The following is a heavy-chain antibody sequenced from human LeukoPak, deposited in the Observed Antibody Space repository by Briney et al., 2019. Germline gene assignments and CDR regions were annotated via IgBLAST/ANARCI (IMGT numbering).Heavy chain of an antibody. V-gene: IGHV4-39*01. Sequence: PSETLSLTCTVSGGSISSSSYYWGWIRQPPGKGLEWIGSIYYSGSTYYNPSLKSRVTISVDTSKNQFSLKLSSVTAADTAVYYCARHEATDCFDYWGQGPLDTVSS. CDR3: ARHEATDCFDY. J-gene: IGHJ4*02. CDR1: GGSISSSSYY. CDR2: IYYSGST.